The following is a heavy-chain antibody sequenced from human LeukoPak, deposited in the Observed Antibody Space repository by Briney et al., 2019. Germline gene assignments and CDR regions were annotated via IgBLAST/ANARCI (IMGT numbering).Heavy chain of an antibody. CDR2: IYSGGST. D-gene: IGHD6-6*01. CDR1: GFTVSSNY. V-gene: IGHV3-53*01. J-gene: IGHJ4*02. CDR3: ARVSSSPGLDY. Sequence: GGSLRLSCAASGFTVSSNYMSWVRQAPGKGPEWVSVIYSGGSTYYADSVKGRFTISRDNSKNTLYLQMNSLRAEDTAVYYCARVSSSPGLDYWGQGTLVTVSS.